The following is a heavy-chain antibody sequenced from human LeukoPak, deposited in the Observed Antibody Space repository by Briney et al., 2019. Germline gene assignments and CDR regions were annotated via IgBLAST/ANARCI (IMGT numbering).Heavy chain of an antibody. CDR1: GYTLTELS. V-gene: IGHV1-24*01. Sequence: ASVKVSCKVSGYTLTELSMHWVRQALGKGLEWMGGFDPEDGETIYAQKFQGRVTMTEDTSTDTAYMELSSLRSEDTAVYYCASPNPDTTVPPARPTSYYYYYGMDVWGQGTTVTVSS. CDR3: ASPNPDTTVPPARPTSYYYYYGMDV. D-gene: IGHD4-11*01. J-gene: IGHJ6*02. CDR2: FDPEDGET.